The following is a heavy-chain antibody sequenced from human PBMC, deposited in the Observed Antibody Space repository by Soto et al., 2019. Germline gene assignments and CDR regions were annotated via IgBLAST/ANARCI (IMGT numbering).Heavy chain of an antibody. CDR3: ARDFRDY. CDR2: ISSSSSTI. CDR1: GFTFSSYS. V-gene: IGHV3-48*02. J-gene: IGHJ4*02. Sequence: GSLRLSCAASGFTFSSYSMNWVRQAPGKGLEWVSYISSSSSTIYYADSVKGRFTISRDNAKNSLYLQMNSLGDEDTAVYYCARDFRDYWGQGTLVTVSS.